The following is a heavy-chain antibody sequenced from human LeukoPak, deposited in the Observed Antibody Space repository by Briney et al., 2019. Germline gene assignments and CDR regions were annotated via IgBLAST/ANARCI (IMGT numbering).Heavy chain of an antibody. CDR1: GYTFSAFY. D-gene: IGHD1-26*01. V-gene: IGHV1-2*02. Sequence: GASVKVPCKTSGYTFSAFYIHWVRQAPGQGLEWMGWINPNSGGTNYAQKFQGRVTMTRDTSISTAYMELSRLRSDDTAVYYCARSSCELLQWSNWFDPWGQGTLVTVSS. CDR3: ARSSCELLQWSNWFDP. J-gene: IGHJ5*02. CDR2: INPNSGGT.